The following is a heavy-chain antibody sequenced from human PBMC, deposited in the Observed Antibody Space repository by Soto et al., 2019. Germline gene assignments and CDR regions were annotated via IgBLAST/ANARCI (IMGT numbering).Heavy chain of an antibody. D-gene: IGHD6-13*01. CDR1: GYTFTSYG. J-gene: IGHJ5*02. Sequence: ASVKVSCKASGYTFTSYGISWVRQAPGQGLEWMGWISAYNGNTNYAQKLQGRVTMTTDTSTSTAYMELRSLRSDDTAVYYCARVYSSSWSTSRWFDPWGQGTLVTVSS. CDR3: ARVYSSSWSTSRWFDP. CDR2: ISAYNGNT. V-gene: IGHV1-18*01.